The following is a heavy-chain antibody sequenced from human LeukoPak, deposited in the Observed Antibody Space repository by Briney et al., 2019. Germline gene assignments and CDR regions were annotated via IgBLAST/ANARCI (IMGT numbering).Heavy chain of an antibody. CDR2: IYIEGTT. D-gene: IGHD3-10*01. CDR1: VLSVISSY. Sequence: GGSLRLSCAPSVLSVISSYMSWVRQAPGKGLEWVSIIYIEGTTYYADSVKGRFTISRDDSKNTVYLQMDSLTAEDTAVYYCARGLGSGTYTDFYMDVWAKGTTVTVSS. CDR3: ARGLGSGTYTDFYMDV. J-gene: IGHJ6*03. V-gene: IGHV3-53*01.